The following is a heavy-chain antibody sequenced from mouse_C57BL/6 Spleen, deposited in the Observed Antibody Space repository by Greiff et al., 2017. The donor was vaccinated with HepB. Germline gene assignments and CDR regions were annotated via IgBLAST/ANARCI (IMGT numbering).Heavy chain of an antibody. CDR3: TRSWLGRNYFDY. CDR1: GYTFTSYW. Sequence: EVQLQQSGTVLARPGASVKMSCKTSGYTFTSYWMHWVKQRPGQGLEWIGAIYPGNSDTSYNQKFKGKAKLTAVTSASTADMELSSLTNEDSAVYYCTRSWLGRNYFDYWGQGTTLTVSS. D-gene: IGHD4-1*01. CDR2: IYPGNSDT. V-gene: IGHV1-5*01. J-gene: IGHJ2*01.